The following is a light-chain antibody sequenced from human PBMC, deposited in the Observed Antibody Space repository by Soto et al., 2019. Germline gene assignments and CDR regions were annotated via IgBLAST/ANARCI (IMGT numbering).Light chain of an antibody. J-gene: IGKJ1*01. V-gene: IGKV3-20*01. Sequence: EIVLTQSPGTLSLSPGERATLSCRASQSVSSSYLAWYQQKPGQAPRLLISGASSRATGIPDRFSGSGSGTAFTLILSSLEPEDFAVYYCQHYGSSPPSWTFGQGTKVEIK. CDR3: QHYGSSPPSWT. CDR2: GAS. CDR1: QSVSSSY.